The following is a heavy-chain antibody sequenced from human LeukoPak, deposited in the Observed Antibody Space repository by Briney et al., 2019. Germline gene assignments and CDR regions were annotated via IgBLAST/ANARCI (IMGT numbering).Heavy chain of an antibody. CDR1: GGTFTIHT. Sequence: SVKVSCKASGGTFTIHTITWVRQAPGQGLEWMGRIIPVVGTHYAQKFQGRVTITADKSTSTAYMELSSVRSDDTAVYYCANDDTSGYYQAWGQGTLVTVSS. CDR3: ANDDTSGYYQA. J-gene: IGHJ4*02. D-gene: IGHD3-22*01. CDR2: IIPVVGT. V-gene: IGHV1-69*02.